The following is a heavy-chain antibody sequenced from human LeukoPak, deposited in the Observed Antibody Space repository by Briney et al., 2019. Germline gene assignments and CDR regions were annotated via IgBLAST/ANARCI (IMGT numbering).Heavy chain of an antibody. CDR1: GCTFSDYA. CDR2: VSGSGRSR. V-gene: IGHV3-23*01. CDR3: AKYRGLRGSYRLFEY. J-gene: IGHJ4*02. D-gene: IGHD3-16*02. Sequence: GGSLRLSCSASGCTFSDYAMSWVRQASGKGPEWVATVSGSGRSRYYTDSVRRRLTTSRDNSNNTVYLEMNSLSGEDTAVYYCAKYRGLRGSYRLFEYWVRGRLVTVSS.